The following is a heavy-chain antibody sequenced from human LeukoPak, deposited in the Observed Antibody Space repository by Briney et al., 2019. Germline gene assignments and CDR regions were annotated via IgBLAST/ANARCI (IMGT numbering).Heavy chain of an antibody. CDR1: GGSFGGYY. D-gene: IGHD3-3*01. CDR3: ARRPWSGYARRGFDY. V-gene: IGHV4-34*01. Sequence: SETLSLTCAVYGGSFGGYYWSWIRQPPGKGLEWIGEINHSGSTNYNPSLKSRVTISVDTSKNQFSLKLSSVTAADTAVYYCARRPWSGYARRGFDYWGQGTLVTVSS. CDR2: INHSGST. J-gene: IGHJ4*02.